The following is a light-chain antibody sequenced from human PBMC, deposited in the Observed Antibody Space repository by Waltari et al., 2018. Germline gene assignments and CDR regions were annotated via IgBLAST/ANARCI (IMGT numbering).Light chain of an antibody. Sequence: QSVLTQPPSASGTPGQRITISCSGGDSNIGSNTVNWYQQVPGTAPKLLIHINNKRPSGVPDRFSGSKSGTSASLAINGLQSEDEADYYCAAWDNSPNGPVFGGGTKLTVL. V-gene: IGLV1-44*01. J-gene: IGLJ2*01. CDR1: DSNIGSNT. CDR2: INN. CDR3: AAWDNSPNGPV.